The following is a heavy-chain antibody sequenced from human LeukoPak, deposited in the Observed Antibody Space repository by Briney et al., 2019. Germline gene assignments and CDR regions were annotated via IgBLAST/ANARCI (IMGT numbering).Heavy chain of an antibody. J-gene: IGHJ4*02. CDR3: AREGYYYDSSGYSDY. Sequence: SETLSLTXAVYGGSFSGYYWSWIRQPPGKGLEWIGEINHSGSTNYNPSLKSRVTISVDTSKNQFSLKLSSVTAADTAVYYCAREGYYYDSSGYSDYWGQGTLVTVSS. CDR1: GGSFSGYY. D-gene: IGHD3-22*01. V-gene: IGHV4-34*01. CDR2: INHSGST.